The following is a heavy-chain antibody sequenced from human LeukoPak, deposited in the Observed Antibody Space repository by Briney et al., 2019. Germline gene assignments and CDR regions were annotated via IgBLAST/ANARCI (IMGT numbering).Heavy chain of an antibody. J-gene: IGHJ4*02. CDR1: GFTFSNYA. D-gene: IGHD3-9*01. CDR3: AKWGDYDVLTGYYVSDY. V-gene: IGHV3-23*01. CDR2: ITGSGGNT. Sequence: GGSPRLSCAASGFTFSNYAVSWVRQAPGKGLEWVSAITGSGGNTYYADSVKGRFTISRDNSKNTVFLQMNSLRAEDTAVYYCAKWGDYDVLTGYYVSDYWGQGTLVTVSS.